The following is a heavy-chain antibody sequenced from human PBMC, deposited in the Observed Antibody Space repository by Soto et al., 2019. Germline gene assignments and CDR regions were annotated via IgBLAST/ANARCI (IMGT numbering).Heavy chain of an antibody. D-gene: IGHD3-10*01. V-gene: IGHV3-53*04. J-gene: IGHJ2*01. CDR2: IYTGGNT. Sequence: EVQLVESGGGLVQPGGSLRLSCAVSGVTVSTYYMSWVRQDPGKGLEWVSVIYTGGNTYYADSVRGRFIISRDNSKTTLSLQLKRLIPGDTALYYCARDQSLVGFGEYDLLGRGTLVVVSS. CDR1: GVTVSTYY. CDR3: ARDQSLVGFGEYDL.